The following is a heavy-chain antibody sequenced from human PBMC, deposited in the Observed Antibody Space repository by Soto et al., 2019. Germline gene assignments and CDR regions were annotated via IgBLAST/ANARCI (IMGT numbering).Heavy chain of an antibody. CDR2: IYYSGST. Sequence: PSETLSLTCTVSGGSISSYYWSWIRQPPGKGLEWIGYIYYSGSTNYNPSLKSRVTISVDTSKNQFSLKLSSVTAADTAVYYCARDGGAPYCGSTSCQGGNYYYYGMDVWGQGTTVTVSS. CDR3: ARDGGAPYCGSTSCQGGNYYYYGMDV. V-gene: IGHV4-59*01. CDR1: GGSISSYY. D-gene: IGHD2-2*01. J-gene: IGHJ6*02.